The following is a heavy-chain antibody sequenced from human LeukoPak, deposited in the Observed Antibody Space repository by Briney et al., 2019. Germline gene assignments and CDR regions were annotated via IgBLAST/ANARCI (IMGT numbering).Heavy chain of an antibody. CDR3: ARGNRKIAVDI. Sequence: ASVKVSCKASGYTFTSYGISWVRHAPGQGLEWMGWINTNTGNPTYAQGFTGRFVFSLDTSVSTAYLQISSLKAEDTAVYYCARGNRKIAVDIWGQGTLVTVSS. CDR2: INTNTGNP. V-gene: IGHV7-4-1*02. J-gene: IGHJ4*02. D-gene: IGHD6-19*01. CDR1: GYTFTSYG.